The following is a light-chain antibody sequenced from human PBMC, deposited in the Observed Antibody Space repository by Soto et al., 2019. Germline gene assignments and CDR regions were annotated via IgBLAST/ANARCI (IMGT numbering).Light chain of an antibody. CDR2: AAH. Sequence: AIQMTQSPPSLSASVGDRVTITCRASQGIRSDLGWYQQKPGKAPKLLIYAAHNLPSAVPSRFSGSGSGTEFTLTISSLQPEDFAFYYCLQHHNYPFTFGPGTKVDIK. CDR1: QGIRSD. V-gene: IGKV1-6*01. CDR3: LQHHNYPFT. J-gene: IGKJ3*01.